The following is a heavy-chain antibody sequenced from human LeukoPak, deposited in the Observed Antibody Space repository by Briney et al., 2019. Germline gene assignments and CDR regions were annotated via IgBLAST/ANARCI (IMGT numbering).Heavy chain of an antibody. J-gene: IGHJ4*02. V-gene: IGHV3-23*01. CDR3: AKDLMGGSYVSVD. Sequence: GGSLRLSCAASGFTFSTYAMSWVRQAPRRGLEWVSSIIDSGGATYYADSVKGRFTISRDNSKNTLYLQMNSLRAEDTAVYYCAKDLMGGSYVSVDWGQGTLVTVSS. D-gene: IGHD1-26*01. CDR2: IIDSGGAT. CDR1: GFTFSTYA.